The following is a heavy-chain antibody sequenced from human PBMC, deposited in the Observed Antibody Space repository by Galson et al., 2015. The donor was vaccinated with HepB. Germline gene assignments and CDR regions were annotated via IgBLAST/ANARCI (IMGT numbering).Heavy chain of an antibody. CDR1: GFTFRSYA. V-gene: IGHV3-23*01. J-gene: IGHJ6*02. CDR2: ISGSTGST. CDR3: AKELYSSSWQKNPYHYYGMDV. D-gene: IGHD6-13*01. Sequence: SLRLSCAASGFTFRSYAMNWVRQAPGKGLEWVSAISGSTGSTYFADSVKGRFTISRDNSKNTLYLQMNSLRAEDTAVYYCAKELYSSSWQKNPYHYYGMDVWGQGTTVIVS.